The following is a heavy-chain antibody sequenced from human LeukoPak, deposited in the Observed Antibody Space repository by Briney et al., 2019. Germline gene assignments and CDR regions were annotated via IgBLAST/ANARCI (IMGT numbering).Heavy chain of an antibody. CDR3: AKRSGWYGPFDY. Sequence: GGSLRLSCAASGFTFSSYAMSWGRQAPGKGLEWVSAISGSGGNTYYADSVKGRFTISRDSSKNTLYLQMNSLRAEDTAVYFCAKRSGWYGPFDYWGQGTLVTVSS. CDR1: GFTFSSYA. V-gene: IGHV3-23*01. CDR2: ISGSGGNT. D-gene: IGHD6-13*01. J-gene: IGHJ4*02.